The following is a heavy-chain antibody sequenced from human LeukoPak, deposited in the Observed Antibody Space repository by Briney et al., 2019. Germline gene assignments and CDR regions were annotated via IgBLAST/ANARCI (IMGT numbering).Heavy chain of an antibody. CDR2: ISGSGGST. J-gene: IGHJ5*02. D-gene: IGHD3-10*01. V-gene: IGHV3-23*01. CDR1: AFTTSNSA. Sequence: GGSLRLSSAASAFTTSNSAVSCVRHPPGGGLEWVSGISGSGGSTYYADSVKGRFTISRDNSKNTLYLQMNSLRAEDTGVSYCAKVEEYYYGSGMLALRWFDPWGQGTLVTVSS. CDR3: AKVEEYYYGSGMLALRWFDP.